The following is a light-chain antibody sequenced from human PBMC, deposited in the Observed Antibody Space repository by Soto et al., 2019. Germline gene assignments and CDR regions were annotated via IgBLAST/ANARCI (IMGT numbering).Light chain of an antibody. Sequence: DIHITQAPSTLCASVGDRVTITCRASQNIHNWLAWYQQKPGKAPKLLIYKASSLQSGVPSRFSGSGSGTEFTLTISSLQPDDFATYYCQQYESYSPYTFGQGTKVDIK. CDR3: QQYESYSPYT. CDR2: KAS. CDR1: QNIHNW. J-gene: IGKJ2*01. V-gene: IGKV1-5*03.